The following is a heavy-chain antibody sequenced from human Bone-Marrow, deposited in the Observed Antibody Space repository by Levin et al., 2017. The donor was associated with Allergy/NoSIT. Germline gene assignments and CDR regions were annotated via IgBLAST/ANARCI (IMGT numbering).Heavy chain of an antibody. V-gene: IGHV4-61*02. CDR2: IYTSGST. CDR1: GGSISSGSYY. D-gene: IGHD2-15*01. CDR3: ARGPTRYCSGGSCYEPPFDY. J-gene: IGHJ4*02. Sequence: KASETLSLTCTVSGGSISSGSYYWSWIRQPAGKGLEWIGRIYTSGSTNYNPSLKSRVTISVDTSKNQFSLKLSSVTAADTAVYYCARGPTRYCSGGSCYEPPFDYWGQGTLVTVSS.